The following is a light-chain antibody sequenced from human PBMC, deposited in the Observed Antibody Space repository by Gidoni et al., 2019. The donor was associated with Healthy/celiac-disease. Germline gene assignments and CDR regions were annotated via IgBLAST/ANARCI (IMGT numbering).Light chain of an antibody. CDR2: GAS. J-gene: IGKJ1*01. V-gene: IGKV3-20*01. CDR3: QQYGSSPWT. Sequence: EIVSTQSQGTLSLSPGERATLSCRSSQSVSSSYLAWYQQKPGQAPRLLIYGASSRATGIPDRFSGSGSGTDFTLTISRLEPEDFAVYYCQQYGSSPWTFGQGTKVEIK. CDR1: QSVSSSY.